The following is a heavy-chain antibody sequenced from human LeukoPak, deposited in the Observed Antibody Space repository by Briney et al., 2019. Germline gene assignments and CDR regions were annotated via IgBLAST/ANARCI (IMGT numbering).Heavy chain of an antibody. CDR2: IKQGGTEK. V-gene: IGHV3-7*02. J-gene: IGHJ6*02. Sequence: GGSLRLSCLVSGXTFSNYWVSWVRQSPGKGLEWVANIKQGGTEKYYVDSVKGRFTISRDNARNSQYLQMNSLRVEDTAVYYCAGVYGMDVWGQGTTVTVSS. CDR1: GXTFSNYW. CDR3: AGVYGMDV.